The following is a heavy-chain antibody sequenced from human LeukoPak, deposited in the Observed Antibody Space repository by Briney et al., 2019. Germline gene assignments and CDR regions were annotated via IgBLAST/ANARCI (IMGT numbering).Heavy chain of an antibody. V-gene: IGHV3-23*01. CDR2: ISGSGGST. CDR1: GFTFSSYA. CDR3: ACSLGRGYCSGGSCYARENWFDP. Sequence: GGSLRLSCAASGFTFSSYAMSWVRQAPGKGLKWVSAISGSGGSTYYADSVKGRFTISRDNSKNTLYLQMNSLRAEDTAEYYCACSLGRGYCSGGSCYARENWFDPWGQGTLVTVSS. D-gene: IGHD2-15*01. J-gene: IGHJ5*02.